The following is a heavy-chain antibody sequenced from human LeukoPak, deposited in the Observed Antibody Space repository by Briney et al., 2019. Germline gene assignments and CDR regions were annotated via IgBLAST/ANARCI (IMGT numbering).Heavy chain of an antibody. CDR1: GFTFNSFF. J-gene: IGHJ4*02. D-gene: IGHD7-27*01. V-gene: IGHV3-7*01. CDR3: VRDLGHSRHYFEY. Sequence: GGSLRLSCAASGFTFNSFFLNWVRLTPGRELEWMACISQDGSETFYMDSVRGRFTISRDNTKNSLYLQMNSLRAEDTAVYFCVRDLGHSRHYFEYWGQGALVTVSS. CDR2: ISQDGSET.